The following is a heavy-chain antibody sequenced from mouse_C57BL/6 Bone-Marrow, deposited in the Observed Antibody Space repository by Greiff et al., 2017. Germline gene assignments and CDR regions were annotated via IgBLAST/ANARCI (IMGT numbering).Heavy chain of an antibody. J-gene: IGHJ1*03. CDR1: GYTFTSYW. CDR2: INPSNGGT. V-gene: IGHV1-53*01. D-gene: IGHD2-4*01. Sequence: QVQLQQPGTELVKPGASVKLSCKASGYTFTSYWMHWVKQRPGQGLEWIGNINPSNGGTNYNEKFKSKATLTVDKSSSTAYMQLSSLTSEDSAVYYCVYYDYDVGYWYFDVWGTGTTVTVSS. CDR3: VYYDYDVGYWYFDV.